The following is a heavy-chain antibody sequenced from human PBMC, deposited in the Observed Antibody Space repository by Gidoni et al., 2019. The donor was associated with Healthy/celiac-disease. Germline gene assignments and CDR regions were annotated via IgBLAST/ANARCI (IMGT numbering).Heavy chain of an antibody. CDR2: IYYSGST. CDR1: GGSISSSSYY. V-gene: IGHV4-39*07. Sequence: QLQLQESGPGLVKPSAPLSLPCTVSGGSISSSSYYWGWIRQPPGKGLEWIGSIYYSGSTYYNPSLKSRVTISVDTSKNQFSLKLSSVTAADTAVYYCARELYSSSWLDYWGQGTLVTVSS. J-gene: IGHJ4*02. D-gene: IGHD6-13*01. CDR3: ARELYSSSWLDY.